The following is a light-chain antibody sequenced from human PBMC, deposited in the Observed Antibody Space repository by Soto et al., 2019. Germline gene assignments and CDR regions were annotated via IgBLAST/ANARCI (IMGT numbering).Light chain of an antibody. Sequence: DIQMTQSPSSLSASVGDRVTITCRASQGISNYLAWYQQKPGTVPKLLIYAASALQSGVPSRFSGSGSGTEFTLTIRSLQPEDVATYYCQKYTGAPFTFGHGTKVDIK. V-gene: IGKV1-27*01. J-gene: IGKJ3*01. CDR3: QKYTGAPFT. CDR2: AAS. CDR1: QGISNY.